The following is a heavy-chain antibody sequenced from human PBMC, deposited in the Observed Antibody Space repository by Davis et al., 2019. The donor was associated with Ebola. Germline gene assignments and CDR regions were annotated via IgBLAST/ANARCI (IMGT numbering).Heavy chain of an antibody. CDR3: ARGPQIADAFDI. CDR1: GFTFSSYA. V-gene: IGHV3-30*04. Sequence: GESLKISCAASGFTFSSYAMHWVRQAPGKGLEWVAVISYDGSNKYYADSVKGRFTISRDNSKNTLYLQMNSLRAEDTAVYYCARGPQIADAFDIWGQGTMVTVSS. D-gene: IGHD2/OR15-2a*01. CDR2: ISYDGSNK. J-gene: IGHJ3*02.